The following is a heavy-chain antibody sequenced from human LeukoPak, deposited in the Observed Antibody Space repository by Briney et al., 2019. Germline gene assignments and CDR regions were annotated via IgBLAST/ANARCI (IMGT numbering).Heavy chain of an antibody. V-gene: IGHV4-4*02. D-gene: IGHD5-18*01. CDR2: IYHSGST. CDR3: ARDPTRGYSYGYEDY. J-gene: IGHJ4*02. CDR1: GGSISSSNW. Sequence: SETLSLTCAVSGGSISSSNWWSWVRQPPGKGLEWIGEIYHSGSTNYNPSLKSRVTISVDKSKNQFSLKLSSVTAADTAVYYCARDPTRGYSYGYEDYWGQGTLVTVSS.